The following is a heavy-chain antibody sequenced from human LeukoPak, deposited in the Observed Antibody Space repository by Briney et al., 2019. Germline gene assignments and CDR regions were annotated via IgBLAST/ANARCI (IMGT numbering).Heavy chain of an antibody. CDR3: ATPLGYCSGGSCSDY. J-gene: IGHJ4*02. Sequence: ASVKVSCKASGYTFTGYYMHWVRQAPGQGLEWMGWINPNSGGTNYAQKFQGRVTMTRDTSISTAYMEPSRLRSDDTAVYYCATPLGYCSGGSCSDYWGQGTLVTVSS. D-gene: IGHD2-15*01. V-gene: IGHV1-2*02. CDR1: GYTFTGYY. CDR2: INPNSGGT.